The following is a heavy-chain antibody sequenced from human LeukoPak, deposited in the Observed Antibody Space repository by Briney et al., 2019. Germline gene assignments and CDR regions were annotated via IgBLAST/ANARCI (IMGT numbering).Heavy chain of an antibody. V-gene: IGHV1-69*13. CDR2: IIPIFGTA. D-gene: IGHD4-17*01. Sequence: ASVKVSCKASGGTFSSYAISWVRQAPGQGLEWMGGIIPIFGTANYAQKFQGRVTNTADESTSTAYMELSSLRSEDTAVYYCARGAAGDYVFLSGGAFDIWGQGTMVTVSS. CDR1: GGTFSSYA. CDR3: ARGAAGDYVFLSGGAFDI. J-gene: IGHJ3*02.